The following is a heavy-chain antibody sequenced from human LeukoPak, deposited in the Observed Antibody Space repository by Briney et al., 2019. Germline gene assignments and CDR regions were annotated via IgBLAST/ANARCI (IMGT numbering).Heavy chain of an antibody. D-gene: IGHD2-15*01. CDR2: INPNTSVT. V-gene: IGHV1-2*02. CDR3: ARGLTDCSGGTCYDYFDY. Sequence: ASVKVSCKASGYTFTGHYVHWLRQAPGQGLEWMGWINPNTSVTNYAQKFQGRVTVTRDTSISAAYVDLSGLTSDDTAVYYCARGLTDCSGGTCYDYFDYWGQGTQVTVSS. J-gene: IGHJ4*02. CDR1: GYTFTGHY.